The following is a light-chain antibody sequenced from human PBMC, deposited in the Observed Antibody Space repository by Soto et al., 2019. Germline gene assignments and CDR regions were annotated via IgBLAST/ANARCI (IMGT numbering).Light chain of an antibody. Sequence: DIQMTQSPSTLSASIGDRVTITCRASQSITTFLAWYQQKPGKAPQILIYDASKLEPGVPSRLSGGGSGTEFTLTISSLQPDDFATSYCQQYSTYPLTFGGGTKVDIK. J-gene: IGKJ4*01. CDR2: DAS. CDR1: QSITTF. V-gene: IGKV1-5*01. CDR3: QQYSTYPLT.